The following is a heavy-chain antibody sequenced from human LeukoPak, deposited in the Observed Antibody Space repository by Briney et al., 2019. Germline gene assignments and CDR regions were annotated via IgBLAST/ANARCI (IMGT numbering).Heavy chain of an antibody. CDR1: GGSISSYY. CDR3: ARVSSGYFPN. J-gene: IGHJ4*02. V-gene: IGHV4-4*09. Sequence: SETLSLTCTVSGGSISSYYWSWIRQPPGKGLEWIGYIYTSGSTNYNPSLKSRVTMSVDTSKNQFSLKLSSVTAADTAVYYCARVSSGYFPNWGQGTLVTVSS. CDR2: IYTSGST. D-gene: IGHD3-22*01.